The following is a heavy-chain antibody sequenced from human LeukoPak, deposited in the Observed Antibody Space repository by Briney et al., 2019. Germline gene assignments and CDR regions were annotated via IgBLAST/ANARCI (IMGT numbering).Heavy chain of an antibody. D-gene: IGHD2-2*01. CDR3: ARDQFLYCSSTNCYFDY. V-gene: IGHV1-69*13. CDR2: IIPIFGTA. Sequence: SVKVSCKASGGTFSSYAISWVRQAPGQGLEWMGGIIPIFGTANYAQKFQGRVTITADESTSTAYMELSSLRSEDTAVYYCARDQFLYCSSTNCYFDYWGQGTLVTVSS. CDR1: GGTFSSYA. J-gene: IGHJ4*02.